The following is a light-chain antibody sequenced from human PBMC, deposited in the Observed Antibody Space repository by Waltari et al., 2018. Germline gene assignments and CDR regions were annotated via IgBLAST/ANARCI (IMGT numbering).Light chain of an antibody. J-gene: IGLJ1*01. V-gene: IGLV1-44*01. CDR3: AAWDDSVNGYV. CDR1: NPNIGTNR. Sequence: SVLTHPPSASGPTGHRVTISCSGDNPNIGTNRVAWYHQFPGTAPKLLISREEQRATGVPSRFSGSKSCTSGSLAISGLLAEDEADYYCAAWDDSVNGYVFATGTKVTVL. CDR2: REE.